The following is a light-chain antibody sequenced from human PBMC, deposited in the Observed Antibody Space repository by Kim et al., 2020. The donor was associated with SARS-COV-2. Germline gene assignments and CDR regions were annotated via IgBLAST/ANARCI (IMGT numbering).Light chain of an antibody. CDR3: QQYDISPYT. Sequence: SASVGDRVTITCQASQDIRNYLNWYQQKAEKAPELLIYDASNLEAGVPSRLSGSGSGTDFTFTISSLQPEDIATYYCQQYDISPYTFGQGTKLEI. V-gene: IGKV1-33*01. CDR1: QDIRNY. J-gene: IGKJ2*01. CDR2: DAS.